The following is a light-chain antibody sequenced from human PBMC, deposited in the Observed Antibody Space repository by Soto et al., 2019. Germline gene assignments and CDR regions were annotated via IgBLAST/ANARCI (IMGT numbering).Light chain of an antibody. V-gene: IGLV2-14*03. CDR3: SSYTSSSSLGV. CDR1: SXDVGGYNY. CDR2: EVT. J-gene: IGLJ1*01. Sequence: QSALTQPASVSGSPGQWITISCTGTSXDVGGYNYVSWYQQHPGKAPKPMIYEVTNRPSGVSNRFSGSKSGNTASLTISGLQAEDEADYYCSSYTSSSSLGVFGTGTKVTVL.